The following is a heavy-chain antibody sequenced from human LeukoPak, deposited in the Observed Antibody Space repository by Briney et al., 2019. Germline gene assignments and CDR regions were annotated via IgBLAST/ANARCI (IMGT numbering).Heavy chain of an antibody. CDR1: GFTFSSYG. CDR3: AKVGDILTGYGIDY. J-gene: IGHJ4*02. Sequence: GGSLRLSCAASGFTFSSYGMHWVRQAPGKGLEWVAVISYDGSNKYYADSVKGRFTISRDNSKNTLYLQMNSLRAEATAVYYCAKVGDILTGYGIDYWGQGTLVTVSS. V-gene: IGHV3-30*18. CDR2: ISYDGSNK. D-gene: IGHD3-9*01.